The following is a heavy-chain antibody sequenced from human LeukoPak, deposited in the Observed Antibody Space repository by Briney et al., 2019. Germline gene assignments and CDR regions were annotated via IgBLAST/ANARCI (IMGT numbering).Heavy chain of an antibody. V-gene: IGHV1-8*01. D-gene: IGHD3-3*01. Sequence: GASVKVSCKASGHTFSSYDINWVRQAAGQGLEWVGWMNPNSGDTGYAQKFQGRVTMTRSTSISTAYMELSSLSSEDTAVYYCARTEKSGIDNWFDPWGQGTLVTVTS. CDR1: GHTFSSYD. CDR3: ARTEKSGIDNWFDP. CDR2: MNPNSGDT. J-gene: IGHJ5*02.